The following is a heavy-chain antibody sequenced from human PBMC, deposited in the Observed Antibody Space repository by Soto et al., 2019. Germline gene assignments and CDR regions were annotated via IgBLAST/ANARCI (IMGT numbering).Heavy chain of an antibody. V-gene: IGHV3-30*04. Sequence: GGSLRLSCTVSGFTFNTYALHWVRQAPGKGLEWVAVISSDGRNKNYAASVKGRFTISRENSKNTMSLEMDSLQPGDTAIYYCVRDFLIIDYYIRCTVPCGPGT. CDR2: ISSDGRNK. J-gene: IGHJ5*02. D-gene: IGHD3-10*01. CDR3: VRDFLIIDYYIRCTVP. CDR1: GFTFNTYA.